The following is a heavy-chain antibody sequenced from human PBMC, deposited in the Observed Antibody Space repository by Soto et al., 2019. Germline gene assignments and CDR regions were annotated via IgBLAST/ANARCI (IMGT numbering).Heavy chain of an antibody. CDR1: GFTFSSYG. J-gene: IGHJ4*02. V-gene: IGHV3-30*03. CDR3: AIRVEGQLRHKQT. Sequence: PGGSLRLSCAASGFTFSSYGMHWVRQAPGKGLEWVAVISYDGSNKYYADSVKGRFTISRDNSKNTLYLQMNSLRAEDTAVYYCAIRVEGQLRHKQTWGQGTLVTVSS. D-gene: IGHD2-2*01. CDR2: ISYDGSNK.